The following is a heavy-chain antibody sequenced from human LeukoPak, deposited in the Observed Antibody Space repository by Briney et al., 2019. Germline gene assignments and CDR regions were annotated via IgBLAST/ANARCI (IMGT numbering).Heavy chain of an antibody. D-gene: IGHD3-9*01. CDR1: GGSISGYY. Sequence: SETLSLTCTVSGGSISGYYGSWIRQPAGKGLEWIGLIYTSGSTNYNPSLKSRVTMSVDTSKNQFLLKLISVTAAATDVYYCGRDSAGAHLRYFAWLLYSEEGGYGMDVWGQGTTVTVSS. CDR3: GRDSAGAHLRYFAWLLYSEEGGYGMDV. CDR2: IYTSGST. J-gene: IGHJ6*02. V-gene: IGHV4-4*07.